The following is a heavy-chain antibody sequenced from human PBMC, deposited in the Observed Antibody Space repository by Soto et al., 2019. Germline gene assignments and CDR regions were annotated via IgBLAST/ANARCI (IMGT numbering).Heavy chain of an antibody. CDR3: ARLNVYYYMDV. J-gene: IGHJ6*03. V-gene: IGHV4-59*01. CDR1: GGSISSYY. CDR2: IYYSGST. Sequence: SETLSLTCTVSGGSISSYYWSWIRQPPGKGLEWIGYIYYSGSTNYNPSLKSRVTLSVDTSKNQFSLKLSSVTAADTAVYYCARLNVYYYMDVWGKGTTVTVSS.